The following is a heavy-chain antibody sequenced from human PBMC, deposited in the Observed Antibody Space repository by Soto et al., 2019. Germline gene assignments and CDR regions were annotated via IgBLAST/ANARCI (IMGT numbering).Heavy chain of an antibody. V-gene: IGHV1-69*02. CDR2: IIPLLDIA. CDR1: GDTFRNEI. CDR3: VRASPIGYSYSGYDGLDH. Sequence: QVQLVQSGAEVKKPGSSVKVSCKASGDTFRNEIITWVRQAPGQGLEWMGRIIPLLDIANYAPKFQGRVTLTAGKSTSTAYMELNSLRSQDTAVYFCVRASPIGYSYSGYDGLDHWGQGTLVTVSS. J-gene: IGHJ4*02. D-gene: IGHD5-12*01.